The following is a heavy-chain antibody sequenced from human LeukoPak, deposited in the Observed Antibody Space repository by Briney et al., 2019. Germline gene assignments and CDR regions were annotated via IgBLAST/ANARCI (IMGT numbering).Heavy chain of an antibody. V-gene: IGHV4-34*01. J-gene: IGHJ4*02. CDR1: GGSFSGYY. CDR3: ARQGKSGAMDY. Sequence: PSETLSLTCAVYGGSFSGYYWSWIRQPPGKGLEWIGSIYYSGSTYYNPSLKSRVTISVDTSKNQFSLKLSSVTAADTAVYYCARQGKSGAMDYWGQGTLVTVSS. D-gene: IGHD1-26*01. CDR2: IYYSGST.